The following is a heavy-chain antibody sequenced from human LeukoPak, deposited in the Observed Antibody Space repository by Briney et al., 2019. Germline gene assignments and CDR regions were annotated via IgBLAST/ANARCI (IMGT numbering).Heavy chain of an antibody. CDR2: IFHSGST. CDR3: ARGASFCY. J-gene: IGHJ4*02. D-gene: IGHD1-26*01. CDR1: GYSISSGYY. V-gene: IGHV4-38-2*01. Sequence: WETLYLTCAVSGYSISSGYYWGWIRQPPGKRLEWIGSIFHSGSTYYNPSLKSRVTISVATSKNQFSLKLSSVTASDTAVYYCARGASFCYWGQGTLVTVSS.